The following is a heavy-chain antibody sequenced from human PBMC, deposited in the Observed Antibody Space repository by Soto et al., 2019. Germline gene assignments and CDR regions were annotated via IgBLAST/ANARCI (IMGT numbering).Heavy chain of an antibody. D-gene: IGHD6-13*01. J-gene: IGHJ4*02. CDR3: ARSNIAAVVLDY. Sequence: HPGGTLRLPCSASGFTAPSHKKCGGAQFQGKGLEWAPIICCGVTAYCADSGKGWLTFSRDNSRNRLYLQMNSLRAEDTAVYYCARSNIAAVVLDYWGQGTLVTVSS. CDR1: GFTAPSHK. V-gene: IGHV3-53*01. CDR2: ICCGVTA.